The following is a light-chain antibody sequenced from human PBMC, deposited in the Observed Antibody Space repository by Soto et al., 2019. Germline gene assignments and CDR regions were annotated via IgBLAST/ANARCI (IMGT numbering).Light chain of an antibody. Sequence: EIVMTQSPGTLSVSPGERPTLSCRASQSVSVNLAWYQQKPGQAPRLLIYGVSTRATGIPARFSGSESGTEFTLTISSLLSEDFAVYYCQQYNDWPFTFGPGTKVDIK. V-gene: IGKV3-15*01. CDR2: GVS. J-gene: IGKJ3*01. CDR1: QSVSVN. CDR3: QQYNDWPFT.